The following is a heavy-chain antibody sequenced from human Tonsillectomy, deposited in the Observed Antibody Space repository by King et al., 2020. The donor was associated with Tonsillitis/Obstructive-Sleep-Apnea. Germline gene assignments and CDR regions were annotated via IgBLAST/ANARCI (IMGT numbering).Heavy chain of an antibody. CDR1: GFTFSSYA. V-gene: IGHV3-23*04. J-gene: IGHJ3*02. Sequence: VQLVESGGGLVQPGGSLRLSCVASGFTFSSYAMSWVRQAPGKGLEWVSAISGSGGSTNYADSVKGRFTISRDNSKNTLYLQMKSLRAEDTAVYYCAKTYGVPAATGLHDVFDIWGQGTMVTVSS. CDR2: ISGSGGST. CDR3: AKTYGVPAATGLHDVFDI. D-gene: IGHD2-2*01.